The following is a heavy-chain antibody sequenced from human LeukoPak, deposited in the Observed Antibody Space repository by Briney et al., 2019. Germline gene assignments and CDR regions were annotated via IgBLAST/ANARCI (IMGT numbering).Heavy chain of an antibody. Sequence: SETLSLTCTVSGGSISSSSYYWGWVRQPPGKGLEWIGSIYYSGSTYYNPSLKSRVTISVDTSKNQFSLKLSSVTAADTAVYYCAGVTIFGVVRDAFDIWGQGTMVTVSS. D-gene: IGHD3-3*01. CDR1: GGSISSSSYY. J-gene: IGHJ3*02. CDR3: AGVTIFGVVRDAFDI. CDR2: IYYSGST. V-gene: IGHV4-39*01.